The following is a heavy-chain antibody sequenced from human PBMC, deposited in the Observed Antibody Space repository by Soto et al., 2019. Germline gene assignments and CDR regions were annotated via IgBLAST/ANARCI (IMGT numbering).Heavy chain of an antibody. CDR3: ARDYVWGSYRLDY. V-gene: IGHV3-30-3*01. J-gene: IGHJ4*02. D-gene: IGHD3-16*02. Sequence: GGSLRLSCAASGFTLSSYAMHWVRQAPGRGLEWVAVISYDGSNTYDADSVKGRFTISGDNSKNTLYLQMNSLRAGDTAVYYCARDYVWGSYRLDYWGQGTLVTVSS. CDR1: GFTLSSYA. CDR2: ISYDGSNT.